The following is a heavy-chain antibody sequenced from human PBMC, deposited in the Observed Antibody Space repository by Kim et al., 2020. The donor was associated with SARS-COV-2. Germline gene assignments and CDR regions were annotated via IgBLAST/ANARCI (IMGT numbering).Heavy chain of an antibody. CDR3: VRSEWLLSYFDC. D-gene: IGHD3-3*01. CDR2: ISSNGSST. V-gene: IGHV3-64D*06. Sequence: GGSLRLSCSASGFTFSSYAMHWVRQAPGKGLEYVSAISSNGSSTNYADSVKGRFTISRDNSKNTLYLQMSSLRAEDTAVYYCVRSEWLLSYFDCWGQGTLVTVSS. J-gene: IGHJ4*02. CDR1: GFTFSSYA.